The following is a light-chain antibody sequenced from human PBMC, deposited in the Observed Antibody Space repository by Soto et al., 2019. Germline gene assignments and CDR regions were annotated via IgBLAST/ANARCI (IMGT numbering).Light chain of an antibody. V-gene: IGKV1-27*01. CDR2: AAS. Sequence: DIQMTQSPSSLSASVGDRVTITCRASQAISNYLAWYQQKPGRVPKLLIYAASTLQSGVPSRFSGSGSGTGFTLTISSLQPEDVATYYCQKYYSALSLTFGGGTRVEIK. CDR1: QAISNY. J-gene: IGKJ4*01. CDR3: QKYYSALSLT.